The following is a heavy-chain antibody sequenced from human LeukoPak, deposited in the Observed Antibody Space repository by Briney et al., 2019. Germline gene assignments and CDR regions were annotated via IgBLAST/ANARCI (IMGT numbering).Heavy chain of an antibody. Sequence: GGSLRLSWAAYGFTFSSYSMNWVRQAPGKGLEWVSSISSSSSYIYYADSVKGRFTISRDNAKNSLYLQMNSLRAEDTAVYYCARDSPTYYYDSSGYYVPLDYWGQGTLVTVSS. CDR1: GFTFSSYS. V-gene: IGHV3-21*01. CDR2: ISSSSSYI. J-gene: IGHJ4*02. CDR3: ARDSPTYYYDSSGYYVPLDY. D-gene: IGHD3-22*01.